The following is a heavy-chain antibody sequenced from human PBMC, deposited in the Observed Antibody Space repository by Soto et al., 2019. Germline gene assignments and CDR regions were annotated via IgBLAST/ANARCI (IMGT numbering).Heavy chain of an antibody. CDR3: ASELQRWSAHFDD. CDR2: IIPILGIA. D-gene: IGHD5-18*01. Sequence: QVQLVQSGAEVKKPGSSVKVSCKASGGTFSSYTISWVRQAPGQGLEWMGRIIPILGIANYAQKFQGRVTITADKSTSTDYMELSSLRSDDTAVYYCASELQRWSAHFDDWGQGTLVTVSS. CDR1: GGTFSSYT. J-gene: IGHJ4*02. V-gene: IGHV1-69*02.